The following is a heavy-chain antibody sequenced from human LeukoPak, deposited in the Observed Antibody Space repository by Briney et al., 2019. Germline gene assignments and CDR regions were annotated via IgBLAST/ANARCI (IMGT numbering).Heavy chain of an antibody. CDR1: GYTFTSYD. CDR3: ARTDYGSGSNYDY. D-gene: IGHD3-10*01. V-gene: IGHV1-8*01. CDR2: MNPNSGNT. Sequence: ASVRVSCKASGYTFTSYDINWVRQATGQGLEWMGWMNPNSGNTGYAQKFQGRVTMTRNTSISTAYMELSSLRSEDTAVYYCARTDYGSGSNYDYWGQGTLVTVSS. J-gene: IGHJ4*02.